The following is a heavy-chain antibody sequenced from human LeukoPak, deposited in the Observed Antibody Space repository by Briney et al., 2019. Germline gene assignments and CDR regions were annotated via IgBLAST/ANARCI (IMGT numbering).Heavy chain of an antibody. J-gene: IGHJ4*02. CDR2: IHHSGST. CDR1: GGSFSAYY. D-gene: IGHD5-24*01. V-gene: IGHV4-34*01. Sequence: SETLSLTCAVYGGSFSAYYWSWIRQSPGKGLEWIGEIHHSGSTKYNPSLKSRVTISVDMSQSQFSLKLASVTAADTAVYYCATEEGYNAYWGQGILVTVSS. CDR3: ATEEGYNAY.